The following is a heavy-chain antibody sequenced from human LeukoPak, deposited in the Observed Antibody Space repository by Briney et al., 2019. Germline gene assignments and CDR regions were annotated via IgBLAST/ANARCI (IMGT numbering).Heavy chain of an antibody. CDR1: GGTFSSYA. CDR2: IIPIFGTA. CDR3: ARELTGSSSSGAGYNWFDP. J-gene: IGHJ5*02. V-gene: IGHV1-69*05. D-gene: IGHD6-6*01. Sequence: GSSVKVSCKASGGTFSSYAISWVRQAPGQGLEWMGGIIPIFGTANYAQKFQGRVTITTDESTSTAYMELSSLRSEDTAVYYCARELTGSSSSGAGYNWFDPWGQGTLVTVSS.